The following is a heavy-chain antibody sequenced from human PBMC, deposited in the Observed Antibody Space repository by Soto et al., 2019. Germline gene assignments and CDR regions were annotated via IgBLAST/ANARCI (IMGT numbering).Heavy chain of an antibody. CDR3: AARKYYSYGLDV. V-gene: IGHV4-30-2*01. Sequence: PSETLSRTCTFCVCSISTPVYSLSCIRQPPGNSPELIGYVYHNCNAYPKPSLKIRVTISLDGAKKQFSLKMTSVTAADTGLYYCAARKYYSYGLDVRGQGNTVNLSS. D-gene: IGHD3-16*01. CDR2: VYHNCNA. J-gene: IGHJ6*01. CDR1: VCSISTPVYS.